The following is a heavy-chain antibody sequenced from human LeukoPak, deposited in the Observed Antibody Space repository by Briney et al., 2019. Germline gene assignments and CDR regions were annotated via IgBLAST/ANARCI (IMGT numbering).Heavy chain of an antibody. CDR3: AKDSVIAARPPDY. CDR2: ISGSGGST. CDR1: GFTFSSYG. D-gene: IGHD6-6*01. Sequence: GGSLRLPCAASGFTFSSYGMHWVRQAPGKGLEWVSAISGSGGSTYYADSVKGRFTISRDNSKNTLYLQMNSLRAEDTAVYYCAKDSVIAARPPDYWGQGTLVTVSS. J-gene: IGHJ4*02. V-gene: IGHV3-23*01.